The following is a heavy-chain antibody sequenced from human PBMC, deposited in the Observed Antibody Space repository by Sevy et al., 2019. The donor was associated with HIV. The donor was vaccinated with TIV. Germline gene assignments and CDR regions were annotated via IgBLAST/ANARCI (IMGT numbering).Heavy chain of an antibody. V-gene: IGHV4-39*01. D-gene: IGHD2-2*01. CDR1: GGSISSSSYY. J-gene: IGHJ6*02. Sequence: SEILSLTCTVSGGSISSSSYYWGWIRQPPGKGLEWIGSIYYSGSTYDNPSLKSRVTISVDTSKNQFSLKLSSVTAADTAVYYCARQTGYCSSTSCYANYYYYYGMDVWGQGTTVTVSS. CDR3: ARQTGYCSSTSCYANYYYYYGMDV. CDR2: IYYSGST.